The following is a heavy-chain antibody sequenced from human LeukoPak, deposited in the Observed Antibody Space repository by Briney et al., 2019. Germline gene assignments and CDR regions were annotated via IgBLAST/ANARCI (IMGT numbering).Heavy chain of an antibody. CDR1: GGSISSGGSS. J-gene: IGHJ4*02. CDR3: ARASGGFGELLFDY. D-gene: IGHD3-10*01. CDR2: IYHSGST. Sequence: PSQTLSLTCAVSGGSISSGGSSWSWIRQPPGKGLEWIGYIYHSGSTYYNPSLKSRVTISVDRSKNQFSLKLSSVTAADAAVYYCARASGGFGELLFDYWGQGTLVTVSS. V-gene: IGHV4-30-2*01.